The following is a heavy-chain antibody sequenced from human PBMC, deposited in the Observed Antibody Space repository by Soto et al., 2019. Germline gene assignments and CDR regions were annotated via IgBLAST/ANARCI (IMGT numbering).Heavy chain of an antibody. CDR3: GRDWVWFGAHPIDN. V-gene: IGHV3-30*03. J-gene: IGHJ4*02. Sequence: QVQVVESGGGVVQPGRSLRLSCAASGFTFSNYGMHWVRQAPGKGLDWVAVISYDGSIEYYSESVKGRFTMSRDNSENTVYLQMNSLRAEDTAVYFCGRDWVWFGAHPIDNWGQGTLVTVSS. CDR2: ISYDGSIE. D-gene: IGHD3-10*01. CDR1: GFTFSNYG.